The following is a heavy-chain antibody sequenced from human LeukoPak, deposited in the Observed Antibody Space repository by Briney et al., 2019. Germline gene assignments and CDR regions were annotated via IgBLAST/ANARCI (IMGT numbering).Heavy chain of an antibody. CDR3: ARDSTGTVFDL. V-gene: IGHV3-7*04. CDR2: ISQDGTES. CDR1: GFTFISYW. J-gene: IGHJ4*02. Sequence: GGSLRLSCVASGFTFISYWMTSVRQAPGKGLEWVVQISQDGTESYSVDSVRGRFTISRDNAKNSVYLQMNSLRPEDTAVYYCARDSTGTVFDLWGQGTLVAVSS. D-gene: IGHD1-1*01.